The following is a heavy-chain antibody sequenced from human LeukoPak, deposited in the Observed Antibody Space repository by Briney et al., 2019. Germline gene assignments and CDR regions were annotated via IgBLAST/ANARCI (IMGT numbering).Heavy chain of an antibody. D-gene: IGHD5-12*01. J-gene: IGHJ4*02. CDR2: ISSSSSYI. Sequence: PGGSLRLSCAASGFTFSSYSMNWVRQAPGKGLEWVSSISSSSSYIYYADSVKGRFTISRDNAKNSLYLQMNSLRAEDTAVYYCARAGNSGYDYIDYWGQGTLVTVSS. V-gene: IGHV3-21*01. CDR3: ARAGNSGYDYIDY. CDR1: GFTFSSYS.